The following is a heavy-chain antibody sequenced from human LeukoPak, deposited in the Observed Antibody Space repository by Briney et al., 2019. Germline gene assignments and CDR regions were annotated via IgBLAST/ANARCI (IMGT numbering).Heavy chain of an antibody. V-gene: IGHV4-39*01. CDR3: ARGSGTYYYNSGGYLNWFDP. CDR2: VYYTGST. D-gene: IGHD3-22*01. CDR1: GGSISSSGYY. J-gene: IGHJ5*02. Sequence: SETLSLTCTVSGGSISSSGYYWGWIRQPPGKGLEWIGTVYYTGSTYYNPSLKSRVTISEDTSRNQFSLKLNSVTAADTAVYYCARGSGTYYYNSGGYLNWFDPWGQGILVTVSS.